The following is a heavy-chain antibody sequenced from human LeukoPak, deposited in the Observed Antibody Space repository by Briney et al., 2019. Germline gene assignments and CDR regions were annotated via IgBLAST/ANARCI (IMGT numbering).Heavy chain of an antibody. Sequence: ASVKLSCKPSGYTFTGYYMHWVRQAPGQGLEWMGWINPNSGGTNYAQKFQGRVTMTRDTSISTAYMELSRLRSDDTAVYSCATWAKKKSNDCWGQGTLVTVSS. J-gene: IGHJ4*02. CDR2: INPNSGGT. CDR1: GYTFTGYY. D-gene: IGHD4-11*01. CDR3: ATWAKKKSNDC. V-gene: IGHV1-2*02.